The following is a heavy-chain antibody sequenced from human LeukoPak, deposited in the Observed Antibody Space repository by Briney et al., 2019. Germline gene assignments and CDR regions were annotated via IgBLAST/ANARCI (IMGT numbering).Heavy chain of an antibody. Sequence: GGSLRLSCAACAVTHSRCSMKGVRQARGRGVESVSFISCGSSYKYYADAVKDRFTISRDNAKNSLYLQMNSLRVEDTAIYYCARARSGYTSGSDFDYWGQGTLVTVSS. J-gene: IGHJ4*02. CDR2: ISCGSSYK. D-gene: IGHD6-19*01. CDR1: AVTHSRCS. V-gene: IGHV3-21*01. CDR3: ARARSGYTSGSDFDY.